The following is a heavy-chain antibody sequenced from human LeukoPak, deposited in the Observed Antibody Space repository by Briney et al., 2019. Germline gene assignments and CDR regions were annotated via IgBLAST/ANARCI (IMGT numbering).Heavy chain of an antibody. Sequence: ASVNVSCKASGYIISSYAMHWVRQAPGQRLEWMGWINAGNGNTKYSQKFQDRVTITRDTSASTAYMELSSLGSGDTAVYYCARATVIVPAARLDVWGQGTTVIVSS. CDR1: GYIISSYA. V-gene: IGHV1-3*01. J-gene: IGHJ6*02. CDR2: INAGNGNT. CDR3: ARATVIVPAARLDV. D-gene: IGHD2-2*01.